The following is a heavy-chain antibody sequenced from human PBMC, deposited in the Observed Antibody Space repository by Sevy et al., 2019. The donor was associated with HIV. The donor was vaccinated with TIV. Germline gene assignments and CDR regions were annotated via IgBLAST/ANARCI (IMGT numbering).Heavy chain of an antibody. CDR3: ARDPSIWSGYDNWFDP. CDR2: INPNSGGT. D-gene: IGHD3-3*01. Sequence: ASVKVSCKASGYTFTGYYMHWVRQAPGQGLEWMGRINPNSGGTNYAQKFQGRVTMTRDTSIGTAYMELSRLRSDDTAVYYCARDPSIWSGYDNWFDPWGQGTLVTVSS. CDR1: GYTFTGYY. V-gene: IGHV1-2*06. J-gene: IGHJ5*02.